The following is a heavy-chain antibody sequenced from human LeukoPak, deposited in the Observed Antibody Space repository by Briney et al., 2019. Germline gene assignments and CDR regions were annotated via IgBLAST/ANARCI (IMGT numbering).Heavy chain of an antibody. CDR2: ISDDGRHN. J-gene: IGHJ4*02. D-gene: IGHD2-8*01. V-gene: IGHV3-30*04. Sequence: GGSLRLSCAASGFTFSTYAMNWVRQAPGKGLEWVAVISDDGRHNYYADSVKGRFTISRDNSKSTLYLQMNSLRDDDSAAYFCARVYLERLTAGYFDHWGQGTQVTVSS. CDR1: GFTFSTYA. CDR3: ARVYLERLTAGYFDH.